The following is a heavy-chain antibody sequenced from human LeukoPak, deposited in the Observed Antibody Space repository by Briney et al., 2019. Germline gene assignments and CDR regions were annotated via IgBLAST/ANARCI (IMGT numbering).Heavy chain of an antibody. Sequence: SETLSLTCTVSGGSISSSNYYWGWIRQPPGKGLEWIVTIYYSGDIYYNPSLKSRASISVDTSKNRFSLNLNSVTAADTAVYFCARHENIIMVPTAHAFDYWGQGALVTVSS. J-gene: IGHJ4*02. CDR1: GGSISSSNYY. CDR2: IYYSGDI. V-gene: IGHV4-39*01. CDR3: ARHENIIMVPTAHAFDY. D-gene: IGHD2/OR15-2a*01.